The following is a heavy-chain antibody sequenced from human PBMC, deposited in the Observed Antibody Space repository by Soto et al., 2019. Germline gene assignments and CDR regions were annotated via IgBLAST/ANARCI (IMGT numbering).Heavy chain of an antibody. D-gene: IGHD5-18*01. J-gene: IGHJ6*02. Sequence: ASVKVSCKASGYTFTGYYMHWVRQAAGQGLEWMGWINPNSGGTNYAQKFQGRVTMTRDTSISTAYMELSRPRSDDTAVYYCARFRPDTASSYGMDVWGQGTRVTVSS. V-gene: IGHV1-2*02. CDR1: GYTFTGYY. CDR3: ARFRPDTASSYGMDV. CDR2: INPNSGGT.